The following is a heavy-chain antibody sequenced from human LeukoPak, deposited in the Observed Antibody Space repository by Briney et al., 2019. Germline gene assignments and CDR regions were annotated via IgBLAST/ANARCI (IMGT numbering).Heavy chain of an antibody. CDR2: ISHSGST. Sequence: SETLSLTCAVYGGYYWSWIRQPPGKGLEWIGEISHSGSTNYNPSLKSRVTISVGTSKNQFSLKLSSVTAADTAVYYCARGTMTTVTYYFDYWGQGTLVTVSS. V-gene: IGHV4-34*01. D-gene: IGHD4-17*01. J-gene: IGHJ4*02. CDR1: GGYY. CDR3: ARGTMTTVTYYFDY.